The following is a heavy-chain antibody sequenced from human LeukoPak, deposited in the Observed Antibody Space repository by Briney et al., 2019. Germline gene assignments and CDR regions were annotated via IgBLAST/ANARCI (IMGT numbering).Heavy chain of an antibody. Sequence: ASVKVSFKSSGYGFTVYYIHWVRHAHAPGLELVWLINPNSGGRNYAHKSHGRVTMTRDTSISTAYMELSRLRSDDTAVYYCAIDGVRSGWSHAFDIWGQGTLVTVSS. CDR1: GYGFTVYY. CDR2: INPNSGGR. V-gene: IGHV1-2*02. J-gene: IGHJ3*02. CDR3: AIDGVRSGWSHAFDI. D-gene: IGHD6-19*01.